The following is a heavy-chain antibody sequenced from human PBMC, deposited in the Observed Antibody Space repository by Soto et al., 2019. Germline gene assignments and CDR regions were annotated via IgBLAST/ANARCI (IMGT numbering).Heavy chain of an antibody. CDR1: GITFSNVW. CDR2: IKSKTDGGTT. V-gene: IGHV3-15*01. Sequence: EVQLVESGGGLVKPGGPLRVSCAASGITFSNVWMTWVRQAPGKGLEWVGRIKSKTDGGTTDYGAPVRGRFTISRDDSKNTLHLQMNSLKTEDTAVYYCTTGRFSSSLYFDSWGQGTLVTVSS. CDR3: TTGRFSSSLYFDS. J-gene: IGHJ4*02. D-gene: IGHD6-6*01.